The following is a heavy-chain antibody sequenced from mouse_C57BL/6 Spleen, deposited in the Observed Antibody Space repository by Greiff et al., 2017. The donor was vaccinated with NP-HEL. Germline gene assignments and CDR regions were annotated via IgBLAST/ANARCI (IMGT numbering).Heavy chain of an antibody. CDR3: ARHDSYYGSSYYFDY. V-gene: IGHV5-6*01. Sequence: EVMLVESGGDLVKPGGSLKLSCAASGFTFSSYGMSWVRQTPDKRLEWVATISSGGSYTYYPDSVKGRFTISRDNAKNTLYLQMSSLKSEDTAMYYCARHDSYYGSSYYFDYWGQGTTLTVSS. J-gene: IGHJ2*01. CDR2: ISSGGSYT. CDR1: GFTFSSYG. D-gene: IGHD1-1*01.